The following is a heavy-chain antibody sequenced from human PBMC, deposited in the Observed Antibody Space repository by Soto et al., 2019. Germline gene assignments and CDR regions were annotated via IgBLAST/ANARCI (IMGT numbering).Heavy chain of an antibody. V-gene: IGHV4-39*01. Sequence: SETLSLTCTVSGGSISSSSYYWGWIRQPPGKGLEWIGSIYYSGSTYYNPSLKSRVTISVDTSKNQFSLKLSSVTAADTAVYYCARQRFLGCLGWFDPWGQGTLVTVSS. D-gene: IGHD3-3*01. CDR2: IYYSGST. J-gene: IGHJ5*02. CDR1: GGSISSSSYY. CDR3: ARQRFLGCLGWFDP.